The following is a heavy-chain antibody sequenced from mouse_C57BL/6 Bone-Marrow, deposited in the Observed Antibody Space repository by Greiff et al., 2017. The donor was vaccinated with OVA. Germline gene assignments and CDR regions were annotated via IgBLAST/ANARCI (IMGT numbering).Heavy chain of an antibody. CDR1: GFTFSDYG. Sequence: EVKLMESGGGLVKPGGSLKLSCAASGFTFSDYGMHWVRQAPEKGLEWVAYISSGSSTIYYADTVKGRFTISRDNAKNTLFLQMTSLRSEDTAMYYCARSQFITTVGGFAYWGQGTLVTVSA. CDR3: ARSQFITTVGGFAY. V-gene: IGHV5-17*01. J-gene: IGHJ3*01. D-gene: IGHD1-1*01. CDR2: ISSGSSTI.